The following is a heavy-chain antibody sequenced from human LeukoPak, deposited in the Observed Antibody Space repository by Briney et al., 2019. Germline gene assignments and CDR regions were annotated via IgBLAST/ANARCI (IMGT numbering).Heavy chain of an antibody. CDR2: IYPGDSDT. J-gene: IGHJ3*02. CDR1: GYRFTSYW. V-gene: IGHV5-51*01. CDR3: ARHEGSGSYYDAFDI. Sequence: GESLEISCQGSGYRFTSYWIGWVRQVPGKGLEWMGIIYPGDSDTRYSPSFQGQVTISADKSISTAYLQWSSLKASDTAMYYCARHEGSGSYYDAFDIWGQGTMVTVSS. D-gene: IGHD1-26*01.